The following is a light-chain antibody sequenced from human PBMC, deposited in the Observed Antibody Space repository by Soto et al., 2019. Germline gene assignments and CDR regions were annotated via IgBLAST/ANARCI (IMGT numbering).Light chain of an antibody. Sequence: QSALTQPASVSGSPGPSITISCTGTSSDVGGYNSVSWYQQHPGKAPKLMIYDVSNRPSGVSNRFSDSKSGNTASLTISGLQAEDEADYYCSSYTSSSTRVFGTGTKLTVL. V-gene: IGLV2-14*01. CDR2: DVS. CDR1: SSDVGGYNS. CDR3: SSYTSSSTRV. J-gene: IGLJ1*01.